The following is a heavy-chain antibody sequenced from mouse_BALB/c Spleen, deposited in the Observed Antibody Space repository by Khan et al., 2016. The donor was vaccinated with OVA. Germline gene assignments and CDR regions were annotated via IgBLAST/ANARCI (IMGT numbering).Heavy chain of an antibody. D-gene: IGHD2-1*01. Sequence: QVQLKESGAELARPGASVKLSCKASGYSFTSYWMQWVKQRPGRGLEWIGAIYPGDGDTRYTQKFKGKATLTADNSSSTAYMQLSSLASEDSAIYYGARGRYGNWYFDVWGAGTTVTVSS. J-gene: IGHJ1*01. V-gene: IGHV1-87*01. CDR2: IYPGDGDT. CDR3: ARGRYGNWYFDV. CDR1: GYSFTSYW.